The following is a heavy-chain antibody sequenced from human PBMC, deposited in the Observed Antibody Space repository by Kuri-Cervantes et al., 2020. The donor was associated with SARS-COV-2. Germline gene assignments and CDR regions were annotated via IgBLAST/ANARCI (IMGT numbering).Heavy chain of an antibody. V-gene: IGHV3-23*01. CDR3: AHNYYFIY. J-gene: IGHJ4*02. CDR1: GFTFTAYA. D-gene: IGHD1-1*01. Sequence: GESLKSSCAASGFTFTAYAMSWVRQAPGRGLEWVSSIGRDGHTSYADSVRGRFTISRDDSKNTLFLQMSSLRIEDTAIYYCAHNYYFIYWGQATLVTVSS. CDR2: IGRDGHT.